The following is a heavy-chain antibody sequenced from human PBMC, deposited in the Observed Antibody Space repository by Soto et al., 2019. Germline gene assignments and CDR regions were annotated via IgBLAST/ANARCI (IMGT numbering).Heavy chain of an antibody. Sequence: SLRLSCAASGFTFSSYDMHWVRQATGKGLEWVSAIGTAGDTYYPGSVKGRFTISRENAKNSLYLQMNSLRAEDTAVYCCAKDRKTYYYDSSGYPAGDVWGQGTTVTVSS. J-gene: IGHJ6*02. CDR3: AKDRKTYYYDSSGYPAGDV. CDR1: GFTFSSYD. CDR2: IGTAGDT. D-gene: IGHD3-22*01. V-gene: IGHV3-13*01.